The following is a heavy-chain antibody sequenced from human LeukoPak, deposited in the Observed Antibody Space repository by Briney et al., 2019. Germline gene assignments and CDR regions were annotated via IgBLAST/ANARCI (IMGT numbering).Heavy chain of an antibody. CDR1: GFTVSNNY. V-gene: IGHV3-53*01. J-gene: IGHJ6*03. CDR2: IYSGGNT. Sequence: GGSLRLSCAASGFTVSNNYMTWVRQAPGKGLEWVSVIYSGGNTYYADSVKGRFTISRDNSKNTLYLQMNSLRADDTAVYYCARDLRLAVGAPVRSYYYYYMDVWGKGTTVTISS. CDR3: ARDLRLAVGAPVRSYYYYYMDV. D-gene: IGHD1-26*01.